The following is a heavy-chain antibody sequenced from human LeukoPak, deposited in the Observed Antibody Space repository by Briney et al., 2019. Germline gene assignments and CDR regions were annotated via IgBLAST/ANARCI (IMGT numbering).Heavy chain of an antibody. CDR2: IYYSGST. J-gene: IGHJ3*02. D-gene: IGHD4-23*01. CDR3: ARHLRWSTDAFDI. Sequence: SETLSLTCTVSGGSISSYYWSWIRQPPGKGLEWIGYIYYSGSTNYNPSLKSRVTISVNTSKNQFSLKLSSVTAADTAVYYCARHLRWSTDAFDIWGQGTMATVSS. CDR1: GGSISSYY. V-gene: IGHV4-59*08.